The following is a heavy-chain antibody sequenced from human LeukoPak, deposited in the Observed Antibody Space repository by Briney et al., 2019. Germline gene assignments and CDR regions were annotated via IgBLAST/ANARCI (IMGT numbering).Heavy chain of an antibody. CDR2: IYYSGST. Sequence: SETLSLTCTVSGGSISSYYWSWIRQPPGKGLEWIGYIYYSGSTNYNPSLKSRVTISVDTSKNQFSLKLSSVTAADTAVYYCAPARPGSIQPTMLAPWGQGTLVAGTS. CDR1: GGSISSYY. CDR3: APARPGSIQPTMLAP. D-gene: IGHD5-18*01. V-gene: IGHV4-59*01. J-gene: IGHJ5*02.